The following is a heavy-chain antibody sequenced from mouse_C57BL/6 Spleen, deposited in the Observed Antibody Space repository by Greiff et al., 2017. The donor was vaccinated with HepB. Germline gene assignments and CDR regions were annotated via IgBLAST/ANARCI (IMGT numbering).Heavy chain of an antibody. CDR3: ARDYDGYYVFAY. Sequence: VQGVESGPGLVAPSQSLSITCTVPGFSLTSYAISWVRQPPGKGLEWLGVIWTGGGTNYNSALKSRLSISKDNSKSQVFLKMNSLQTDDTARYYCARDYDGYYVFAYWGQGTLVTVSA. J-gene: IGHJ3*01. CDR1: GFSLTSYA. D-gene: IGHD2-3*01. CDR2: IWTGGGT. V-gene: IGHV2-9-1*01.